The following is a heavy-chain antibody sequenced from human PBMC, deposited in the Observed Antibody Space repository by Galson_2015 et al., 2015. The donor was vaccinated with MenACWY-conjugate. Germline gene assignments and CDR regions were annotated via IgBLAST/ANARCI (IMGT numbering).Heavy chain of an antibody. Sequence: SETLSLTCIVSGGSISSSSYYWGWILQPPGKGLEWIGSIYYSGSTYYNPSLKSRVTISVDTSKNQFSLKLSSVTAADTAVYYCARRHRGGGSGWFDYWGQGTLVTVSS. J-gene: IGHJ4*02. D-gene: IGHD6-19*01. CDR2: IYYSGST. CDR1: GGSISSSSYY. CDR3: ARRHRGGGSGWFDY. V-gene: IGHV4-39*07.